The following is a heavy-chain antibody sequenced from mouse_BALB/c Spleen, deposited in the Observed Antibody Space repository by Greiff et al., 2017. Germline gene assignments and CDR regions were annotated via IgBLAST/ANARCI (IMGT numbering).Heavy chain of an antibody. CDR3: ARAYDYHYYAMDY. D-gene: IGHD2-4*01. Sequence: QVQLKESGAELAKPGASVKMSCKASGYTFTSYWMHWVKQRPGQGLEWIGYINPSTGYTEYNQKFKDKATLTADKSSSTAYMQLSSLTSEDSAVYYCARAYDYHYYAMDYWGQGTSVTVSS. CDR2: INPSTGYT. J-gene: IGHJ4*01. V-gene: IGHV1-7*01. CDR1: GYTFTSYW.